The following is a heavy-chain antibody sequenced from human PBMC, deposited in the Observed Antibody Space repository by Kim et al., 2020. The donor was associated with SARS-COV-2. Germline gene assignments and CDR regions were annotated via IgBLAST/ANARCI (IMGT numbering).Heavy chain of an antibody. Sequence: SETLSLTCAVYGGSFSGYYWSWIRQPPGKGLEWIGEINHSGSTNYNPSLKSRVTISVDTSKNQFSLKLSSVTAADTAVYYCARCYDSSGYNYYYYMDVWGKGTTVTVSS. J-gene: IGHJ6*03. CDR1: GGSFSGYY. CDR3: ARCYDSSGYNYYYYMDV. V-gene: IGHV4-34*01. CDR2: INHSGST. D-gene: IGHD3-22*01.